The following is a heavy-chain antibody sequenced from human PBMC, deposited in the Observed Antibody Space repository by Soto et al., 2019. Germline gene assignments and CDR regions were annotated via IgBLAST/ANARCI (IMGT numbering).Heavy chain of an antibody. V-gene: IGHV3-15*01. CDR2: IKRKSDGEPT. J-gene: IGHJ3*02. CDR3: AADAQCSSNTCPGALDI. D-gene: IGHD2-2*01. Sequence: DVQLVESGGGLVRPGGSLRLSCVASGFTFRHVWMTWVRQAPGKGLEWVGRIKRKSDGEPTDYASPVKGRFTISRDDLKNTLYLQMNSLKIEDTAVYYCAADAQCSSNTCPGALDIWGQGTMVAVS. CDR1: GFTFRHVW.